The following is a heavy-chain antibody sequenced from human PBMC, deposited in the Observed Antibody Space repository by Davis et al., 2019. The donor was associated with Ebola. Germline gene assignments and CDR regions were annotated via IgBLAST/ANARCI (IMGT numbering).Heavy chain of an antibody. D-gene: IGHD2-21*02. CDR3: VVVTTLHFDY. Sequence: GESLKISCAASGFTFSTYSMSWVRQAPGKGLEWVSAISGSGGSTYYADSVKGRFTISRDNSKNTLYLQMNSLRAEDTAVYYCVVVTTLHFDYWGQGTLVTVSS. J-gene: IGHJ4*02. V-gene: IGHV3-23*01. CDR1: GFTFSTYS. CDR2: ISGSGGST.